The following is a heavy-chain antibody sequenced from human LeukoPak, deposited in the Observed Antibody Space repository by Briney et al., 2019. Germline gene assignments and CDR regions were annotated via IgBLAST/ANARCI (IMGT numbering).Heavy chain of an antibody. V-gene: IGHV3-23*01. Sequence: GGSLRLSCAASGFTFSIYAMSWVRQAPGKGLEWVSTISGSGDNTYYAESVKGRSTISRDNSKNTLYLQMNSLRAEDTAVYYCAKEEDYGDYQFDYWGQGTLVTVSS. D-gene: IGHD4-17*01. J-gene: IGHJ4*02. CDR3: AKEEDYGDYQFDY. CDR2: ISGSGDNT. CDR1: GFTFSIYA.